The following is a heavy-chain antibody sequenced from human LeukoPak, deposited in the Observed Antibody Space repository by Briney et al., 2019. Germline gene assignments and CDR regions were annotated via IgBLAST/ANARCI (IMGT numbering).Heavy chain of an antibody. J-gene: IGHJ4*02. V-gene: IGHV1-46*01. CDR3: ARAHSFRSCDS. D-gene: IGHD3-3*02. Sequence: GASVKVSCKASGYTFTRYYMHWVRQAPGQGLEWMGIIDPSGGSTSYAQKFQGGVTMTRDATTSTVYLELSSLRSEDTAVYYCARAHSFRSCDSWGQGTLVTVSS. CDR1: GYTFTRYY. CDR2: IDPSGGST.